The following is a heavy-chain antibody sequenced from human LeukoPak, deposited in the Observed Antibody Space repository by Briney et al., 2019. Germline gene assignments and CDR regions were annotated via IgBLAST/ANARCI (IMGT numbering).Heavy chain of an antibody. J-gene: IGHJ6*03. D-gene: IGHD1-26*01. CDR3: ARNGAVGTTNHFYMDV. CDR1: GFTFSSYG. V-gene: IGHV3-64*01. CDR2: IDRNGVGT. Sequence: GGSLRLSCAASGFTFSSYGMHWVRQAPGKGLEFVSAIDRNGVGTYYANSVQGRFTISRDNSKNTLYLQMGSLRPEDMAIYFCARNGAVGTTNHFYMDVWGKGTTVTISS.